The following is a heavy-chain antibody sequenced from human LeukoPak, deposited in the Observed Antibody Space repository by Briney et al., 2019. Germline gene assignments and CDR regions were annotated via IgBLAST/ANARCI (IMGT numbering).Heavy chain of an antibody. D-gene: IGHD1-7*01. CDR1: GFTFSSYA. CDR3: ARDGTASGKFDY. J-gene: IGHJ4*02. Sequence: GGSLRLSCAASGFTFSSYAMSWVRQAPGKGLEWVAVISYDGSNKYYADSVKGRFTISRDNSKNTLYLQMNSLRAEDTAVYYCARDGTASGKFDYWGQGTLVTVSS. V-gene: IGHV3-30*04. CDR2: ISYDGSNK.